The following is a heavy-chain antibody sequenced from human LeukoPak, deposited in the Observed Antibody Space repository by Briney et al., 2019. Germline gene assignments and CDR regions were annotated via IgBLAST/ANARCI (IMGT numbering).Heavy chain of an antibody. D-gene: IGHD3-3*01. J-gene: IGHJ4*02. Sequence: ASETLSLTCTVSGGSISSGDYYWSWIRQPPGKGLEWIGYIYYSGSTNYNPSLKSRVTISVDTSKNQFSLKLSSVTAADTAVYYCASGQGRFLEWLLSYWGQGTLVTVSS. V-gene: IGHV4-61*08. CDR1: GGSISSGDYY. CDR2: IYYSGST. CDR3: ASGQGRFLEWLLSY.